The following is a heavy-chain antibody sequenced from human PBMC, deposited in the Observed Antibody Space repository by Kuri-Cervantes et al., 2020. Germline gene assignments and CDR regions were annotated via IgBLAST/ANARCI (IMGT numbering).Heavy chain of an antibody. CDR3: AKGPGGSSSGWYVGID. D-gene: IGHD6-19*01. J-gene: IGHJ4*02. Sequence: GESLKISCPASGFTFSSYAVSWVRQAPGKGLEWVSAISGSGGSTYYADSVKGRFTISRDNSKNTLYLQMNSLRAEDTAVYYCAKGPGGSSSGWYVGIDWGQGTLVTVSS. V-gene: IGHV3-23*01. CDR2: ISGSGGST. CDR1: GFTFSSYA.